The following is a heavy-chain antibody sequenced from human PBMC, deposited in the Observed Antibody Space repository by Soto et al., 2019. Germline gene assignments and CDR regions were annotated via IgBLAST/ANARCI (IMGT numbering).Heavy chain of an antibody. CDR3: ARDKGQVWFDY. Sequence: QVQLVESGGGVVQPGRSLRLSCEVSGFTFRSYAMHWVRQAPGRGLVWVATVTYDGSSGYYADSVKGRFTISRDNPKNTLYLQMNRLRVEDTAVYYCARDKGQVWFDYWGQGALVTVSS. D-gene: IGHD5-18*01. CDR2: VTYDGSSG. CDR1: GFTFRSYA. V-gene: IGHV3-30*04. J-gene: IGHJ4*02.